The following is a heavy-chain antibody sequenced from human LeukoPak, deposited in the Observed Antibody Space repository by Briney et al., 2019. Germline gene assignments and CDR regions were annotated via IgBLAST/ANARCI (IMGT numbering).Heavy chain of an antibody. J-gene: IGHJ5*02. Sequence: SVKVSCKASGGTFSSYAISWVRQAPGQGLEWMGGIIPIFGTANYAQKFQGRVTITADESTSTAYMELSSLRSEDTAVYYCASLTPDTYYYDGSELNWFDPWGQGTLVTVSS. CDR3: ASLTPDTYYYDGSELNWFDP. V-gene: IGHV1-69*13. CDR1: GGTFSSYA. CDR2: IIPIFGTA. D-gene: IGHD3-22*01.